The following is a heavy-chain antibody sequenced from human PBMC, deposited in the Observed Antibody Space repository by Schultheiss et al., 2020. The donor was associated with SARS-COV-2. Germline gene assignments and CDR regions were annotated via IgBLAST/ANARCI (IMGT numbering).Heavy chain of an antibody. D-gene: IGHD2-15*01. CDR3: AREGYTSGRCGNFDK. CDR2: IWYDGSDQ. CDR1: GFTFSSYG. V-gene: IGHV3-33*01. J-gene: IGHJ4*02. Sequence: GGSLRLSCAASGFTFSSYGMHWVRQAPGKGLEWVAVIWYDGSDQYYGDSVKGRFTISRDNAKNSLYLQMNSLRAEDTAVYYCAREGYTSGRCGNFDKWGPGTLVTVSS.